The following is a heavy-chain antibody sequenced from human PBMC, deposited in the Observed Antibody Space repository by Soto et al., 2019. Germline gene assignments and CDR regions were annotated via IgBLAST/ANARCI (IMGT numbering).Heavy chain of an antibody. CDR2: INPNSGGT. V-gene: IGHV1-2*04. CDR1: GGTFSSYA. D-gene: IGHD6-13*01. Sequence: QVQLVQSGAEVKKPGSSVKVSCKASGGTFSSYAISWVRQAPGQGLEWMGWINPNSGGTNYAQKFQGWVTMTRDTSISTAYMELSRLRSDDTAVYYCARDIRQRFDPWGQGTLVTVSS. CDR3: ARDIRQRFDP. J-gene: IGHJ5*02.